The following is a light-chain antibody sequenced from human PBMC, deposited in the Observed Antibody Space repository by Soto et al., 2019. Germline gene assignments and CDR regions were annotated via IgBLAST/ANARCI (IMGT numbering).Light chain of an antibody. CDR1: QGVSTY. Sequence: EIVLTQSPATLSLSPGETATLSCRASQGVSTYLAWYQQKPGQAPRLLIYDTSNRATGIPARFSGSGSGTDFTLTISSLEPEDFAVYYCQQRSSGYSFGQGTKLEIK. CDR3: QQRSSGYS. V-gene: IGKV3D-11*01. J-gene: IGKJ2*03. CDR2: DTS.